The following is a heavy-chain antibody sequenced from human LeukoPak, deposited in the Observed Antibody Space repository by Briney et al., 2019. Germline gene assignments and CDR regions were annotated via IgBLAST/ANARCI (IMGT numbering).Heavy chain of an antibody. CDR1: GYTFTGCY. J-gene: IGHJ3*02. CDR3: ARGESESITMIVGHDAFDI. D-gene: IGHD3-22*01. CDR2: INPNSGGT. V-gene: IGHV1-2*02. Sequence: APVKVSCKASGYTFTGCYMHWVRQAPGQGLEWMGWINPNSGGTNYAQKFQGRVTMTRDTSISTAYMELSRLRSDDTAVYYCARGESESITMIVGHDAFDIWGQGTMVTVSS.